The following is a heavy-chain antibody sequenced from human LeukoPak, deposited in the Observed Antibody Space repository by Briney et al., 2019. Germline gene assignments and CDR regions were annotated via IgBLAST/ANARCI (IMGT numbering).Heavy chain of an antibody. Sequence: GGSLRLSCAASEFIFSNYAMTWVRQAPGKGLEWVSAISGSGATTYYADSVKGRFTISRDNSKNTLFFQFNSLRAEDTAGYYCAKDKATVAAKGPFDYWGQGPLVPVSS. CDR3: AKDKATVAAKGPFDY. CDR2: ISGSGATT. CDR1: EFIFSNYA. D-gene: IGHD5-12*01. J-gene: IGHJ4*02. V-gene: IGHV3-23*01.